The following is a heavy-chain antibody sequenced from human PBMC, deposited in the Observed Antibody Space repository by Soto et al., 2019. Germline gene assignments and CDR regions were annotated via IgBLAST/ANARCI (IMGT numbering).Heavy chain of an antibody. J-gene: IGHJ4*02. Sequence: PXGSLSLSSAVSGFTFRSYSMTWVRQAPGKGLEWVSDISATGSSTFYADSVKGRFTISRDNSMNSLYLQMNSLSSDDTAVYYCARIESGSNTGLWGQGTLVTVSS. V-gene: IGHV3-23*01. CDR1: GFTFRSYS. D-gene: IGHD2-2*01. CDR3: ARIESGSNTGL. CDR2: ISATGSST.